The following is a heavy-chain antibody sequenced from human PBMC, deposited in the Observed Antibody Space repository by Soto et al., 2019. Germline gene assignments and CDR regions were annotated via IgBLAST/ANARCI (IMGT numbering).Heavy chain of an antibody. D-gene: IGHD1-1*01. CDR3: AKPLWNPQAYAFDI. CDR1: SGSFSGYY. J-gene: IGHJ3*02. Sequence: SETLSLTCAVYSGSFSGYYWSWIRQPPGQGLEWIGEINHSGSTNYNPSLKSRVTISVDTSKTQFSLKLSSVTAADTAVYYCAKPLWNPQAYAFDIWGHGTMVTVSS. CDR2: INHSGST. V-gene: IGHV4-34*01.